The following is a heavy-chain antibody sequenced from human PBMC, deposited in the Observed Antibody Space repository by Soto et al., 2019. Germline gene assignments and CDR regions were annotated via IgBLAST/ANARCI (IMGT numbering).Heavy chain of an antibody. CDR1: GFTFSSYA. D-gene: IGHD6-19*01. CDR3: ARDRYSSGWYTRYYFDY. J-gene: IGHJ4*02. V-gene: IGHV3-30-3*01. Sequence: QVQLVESGGGVVQPGRSLRLSCAASGFTFSSYAMHWVRQAPGKGLEWVAVISYDGSNKYYADSVKGRFTISRDNSKNTLYLQMNSLRAEDTAVYYCARDRYSSGWYTRYYFDYWGQGTLVTVSS. CDR2: ISYDGSNK.